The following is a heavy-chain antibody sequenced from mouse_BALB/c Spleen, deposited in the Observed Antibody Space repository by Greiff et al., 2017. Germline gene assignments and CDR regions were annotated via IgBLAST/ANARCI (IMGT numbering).Heavy chain of an antibody. Sequence: EVKLMESGGGLVQPGGSLKLSCAASGFTFSSYTMSWVRQTPEKRLEWVAYISNGGGSTYYPDTVKGRFTISRDNAKNTLYLQMSSLKSEDTAMYYCARHELRGGFAYWGQGTTLTVSS. CDR1: GFTFSSYT. CDR3: ARHELRGGFAY. J-gene: IGHJ2*01. CDR2: ISNGGGST. V-gene: IGHV5-12-2*01.